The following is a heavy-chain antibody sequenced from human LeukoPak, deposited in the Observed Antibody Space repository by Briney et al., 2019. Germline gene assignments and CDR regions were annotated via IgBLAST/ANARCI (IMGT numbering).Heavy chain of an antibody. CDR2: IFPSGGEI. V-gene: IGHV3-23*01. J-gene: IGHJ4*02. Sequence: GGSLRLSCEASGFTFSTFAMIWARQPPGKGLEWASSIFPSGGEIHYADSVRGRFTISRDNSKSTLSLQMNSLRAEDTAIYYCATYRQVLLPFESWGQGTLVTVSS. CDR1: GFTFSTFA. D-gene: IGHD2-8*02. CDR3: ATYRQVLLPFES.